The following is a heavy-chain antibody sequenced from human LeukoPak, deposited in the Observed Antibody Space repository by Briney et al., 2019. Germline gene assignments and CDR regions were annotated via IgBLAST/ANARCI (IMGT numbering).Heavy chain of an antibody. CDR2: FDPEDGDT. V-gene: IGHV1-24*01. J-gene: IGHJ4*02. Sequence: GASVKVSCKVSGYTLTELSMHWVRQAPGKGLEWMGGFDPEDGDTIYAQKFQGRVTMTEDTSTDTAYMELSSLRSEDTAVYYCAILGYYYDSSGYFYWGQGTLVTVSS. CDR3: AILGYYYDSSGYFY. D-gene: IGHD3-22*01. CDR1: GYTLTELS.